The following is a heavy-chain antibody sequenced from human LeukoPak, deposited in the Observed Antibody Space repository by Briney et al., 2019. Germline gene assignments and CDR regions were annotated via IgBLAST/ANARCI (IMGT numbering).Heavy chain of an antibody. Sequence: GGSLRLSCAASGFTFSSYAMSWVRQAPGKGLEWVSGTSGSGGHTYYADSAKGRFTISRDNSKNTLYLQMSRQGAEDTAIYYCMKGAVWGQGTLVTVSS. CDR3: MKGAV. J-gene: IGHJ4*02. CDR1: GFTFSSYA. CDR2: TSGSGGHT. V-gene: IGHV3-23*01.